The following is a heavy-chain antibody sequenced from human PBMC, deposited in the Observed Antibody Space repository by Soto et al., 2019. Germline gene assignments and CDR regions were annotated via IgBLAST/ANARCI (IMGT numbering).Heavy chain of an antibody. J-gene: IGHJ3*02. CDR3: VRHKYDILAGYYSGEGFAI. D-gene: IGHD3-9*01. CDR1: GYTFNCYG. CDR2: ISAYNCNT. V-gene: IGHV1-18*01. Sequence: QVQLVQSGAEVKKPGASVKVSCKASGYTFNCYGISWVRQAPGQGLEWMGWISAYNCNTNFEQKLQGRVPMTTETSRSTAYMKRRTLTSNDTAVDYCVRHKYDILAGYYSGEGFAIWCQGTMVTVSS.